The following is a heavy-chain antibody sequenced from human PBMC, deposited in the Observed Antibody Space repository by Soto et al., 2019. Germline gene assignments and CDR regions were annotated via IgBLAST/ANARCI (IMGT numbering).Heavy chain of an antibody. CDR1: GGSFSGYF. V-gene: IGHV4-34*12. D-gene: IGHD3-22*01. Sequence: SETLSLTCAVYGGSFSGYFWSWIRQPPGKGLEWIGEIFHGGSTHYSPSLKSRVTISVDTSKNQFSLELSSVTAADTAVYYCARPHYDSNTFYYFFDYWGQGTLVTVSS. J-gene: IGHJ4*02. CDR3: ARPHYDSNTFYYFFDY. CDR2: IFHGGST.